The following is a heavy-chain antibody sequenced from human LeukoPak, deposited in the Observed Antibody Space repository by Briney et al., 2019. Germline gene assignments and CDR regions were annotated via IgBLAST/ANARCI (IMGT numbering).Heavy chain of an antibody. CDR2: INDHTGNT. CDR3: ATLIGTMVRGVTDHYFDV. V-gene: IGHV1-18*01. CDR1: GYMFSSYG. J-gene: IGHJ2*01. D-gene: IGHD3-10*01. Sequence: GASVKVSCKASGYMFSSYGINWVRQTPGQGLEWMGWINDHTGNTNYAQKFQDRVTMTTDTSTSTAYMELRSLTSDDTAVYYCATLIGTMVRGVTDHYFDVWGRGTLVIVSA.